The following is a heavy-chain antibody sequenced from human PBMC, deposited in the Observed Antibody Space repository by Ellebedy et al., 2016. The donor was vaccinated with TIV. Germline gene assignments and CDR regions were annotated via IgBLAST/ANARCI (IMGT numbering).Heavy chain of an antibody. CDR1: GSTLSPFG. CDR3: AKDWRGYCSAYSCYLPGY. CDR2: ISYDGSYT. J-gene: IGHJ4*02. Sequence: GGSLRLSXAASGSTLSPFGIPWVRHAPGKGLEWVALISYDGSYTYYADSVKGRFTISRDNSKNTLYLQMNSLRADDTAVYYCAKDWRGYCSAYSCYLPGYWGQGTLVTVSS. D-gene: IGHD2-15*01. V-gene: IGHV3-30*18.